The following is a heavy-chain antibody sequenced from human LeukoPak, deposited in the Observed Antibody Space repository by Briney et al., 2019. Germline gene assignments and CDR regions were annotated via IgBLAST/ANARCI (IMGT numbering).Heavy chain of an antibody. CDR1: GFTFSSYG. V-gene: IGHV3-30*18. D-gene: IGHD5-18*01. J-gene: IGHJ4*02. CDR3: AKYVDTAMVTDY. Sequence: PGGSLRLSCAASGFTFSSYGMHWVRQAPGKGLEWVAVISYDGSNKCYADSVKGRFTISRDNSKNTLYLQMNSLRAEDTAVYYCAKYVDTAMVTDYWGQGTLVTVSS. CDR2: ISYDGSNK.